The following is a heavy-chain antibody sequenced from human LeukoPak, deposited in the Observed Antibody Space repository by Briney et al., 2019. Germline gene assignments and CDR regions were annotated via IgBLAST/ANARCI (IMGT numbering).Heavy chain of an antibody. CDR2: ISAYNGNT. Sequence: ASVKASCKASGYTFTSYGISWVRQAPGQGLEWMGWISAYNGNTNYAQKLQGRVTMTTDTSTSTAYMELRSLRSDDTAVYYCARGSNRYSSSWYGYWGQGTLVTVSS. V-gene: IGHV1-18*01. D-gene: IGHD6-13*01. J-gene: IGHJ4*02. CDR1: GYTFTSYG. CDR3: ARGSNRYSSSWYGY.